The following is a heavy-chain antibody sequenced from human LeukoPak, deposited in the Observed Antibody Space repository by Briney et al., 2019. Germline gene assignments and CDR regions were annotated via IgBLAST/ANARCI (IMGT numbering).Heavy chain of an antibody. CDR1: GFTFSSYA. D-gene: IGHD5-12*01. CDR2: ISYDGSNK. J-gene: IGHJ4*02. V-gene: IGHV3-30*04. Sequence: GGSLRLSCAASGFTFSSYAMSWVRQAPGKGLEWVAVISYDGSNKYYAESVKGRFTISRDNSKNTLYLQLNSLRPDDTAVYYCARDQLAYSGYDTLFDYWGQGTLVTVSS. CDR3: ARDQLAYSGYDTLFDY.